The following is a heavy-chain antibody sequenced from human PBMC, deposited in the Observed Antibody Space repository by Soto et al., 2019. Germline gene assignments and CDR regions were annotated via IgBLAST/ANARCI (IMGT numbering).Heavy chain of an antibody. CDR3: ARISLYGDYSVY. CDR2: IYDIGST. V-gene: IGHV4-30-4*01. CDR1: GDSIISDNYY. D-gene: IGHD4-17*01. Sequence: QVQLQESGPGLVKPSQTLSLTCTVSGDSIISDNYYWSCIRQPPGKGLEWIGYIYDIGSTYYNASLNSGVTRSLDSPKNQFFLKISSVTATDSAVYYCARISLYGDYSVYWGQGTLVTDSS. J-gene: IGHJ4*02.